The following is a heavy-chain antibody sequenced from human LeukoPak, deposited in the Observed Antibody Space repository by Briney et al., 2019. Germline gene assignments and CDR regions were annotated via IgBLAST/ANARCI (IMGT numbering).Heavy chain of an antibody. CDR1: GYTFTSYD. CDR2: MNPNSGNT. D-gene: IGHD3-10*01. CDR3: AREVGSGSYYATNDY. Sequence: ASVKVSCKASGYTFTSYDINWVRQATGQGLEWMGWMNPNSGNTGYAQKFQGRVTMTRNTSISTAYMELSSLSSEATAVSYCAREVGSGSYYATNDYWGQGTLVTVSS. V-gene: IGHV1-8*01. J-gene: IGHJ4*02.